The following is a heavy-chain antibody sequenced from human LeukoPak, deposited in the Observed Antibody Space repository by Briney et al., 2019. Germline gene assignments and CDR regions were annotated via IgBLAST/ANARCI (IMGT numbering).Heavy chain of an antibody. CDR3: ARDGRIQLYGMDV. J-gene: IGHJ6*02. CDR1: GLTVSSNY. D-gene: IGHD5-18*01. Sequence: GGSLRLSCAASGLTVSSNYMSWVRQAPGKGLEWVSVIYSGGSTYYADSVKGRFTISRHNSKNTLYLQMNSLRAEDTAVYYCARDGRIQLYGMDVWGQGTTVTVSS. V-gene: IGHV3-53*04. CDR2: IYSGGST.